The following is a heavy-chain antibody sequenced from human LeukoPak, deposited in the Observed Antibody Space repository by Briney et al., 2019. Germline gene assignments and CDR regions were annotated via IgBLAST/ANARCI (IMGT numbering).Heavy chain of an antibody. CDR1: GYTFSSHD. J-gene: IGHJ1*01. CDR3: VRGDNVVSTAMLLLRY. V-gene: IGHV1-8*01. D-gene: IGHD2-21*02. CDR2: MNPNSGNT. Sequence: RASVKVSCKASGYTFSSHDINWVRQVPGHGLEWLGWMNPNSGNTGYAQKFQGRVAMTRDSSIGTAYFELSSLSSDDTAVYYCVRGDNVVSTAMLLLRYWGQGTLVAVSS.